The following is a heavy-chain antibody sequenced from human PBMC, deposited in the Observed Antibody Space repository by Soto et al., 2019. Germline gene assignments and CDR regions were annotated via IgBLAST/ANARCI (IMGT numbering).Heavy chain of an antibody. CDR1: GFTFSSYG. D-gene: IGHD6-6*01. CDR3: ARDYSGARPVLPRPYDY. V-gene: IGHV3-33*01. CDR2: IWYDGSNK. Sequence: PGGSLRLSCAASGFTFSSYGMHWVRQAPGKGLEWAAVIWYDGSNKYYADSVKGRFTISRDNSKNTLYLQMNSLRAEDTAVYYCARDYSGARPVLPRPYDYWGQGTLVTVSS. J-gene: IGHJ4*02.